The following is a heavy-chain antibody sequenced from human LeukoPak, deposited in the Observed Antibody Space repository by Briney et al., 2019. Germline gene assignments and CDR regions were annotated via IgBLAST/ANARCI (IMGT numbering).Heavy chain of an antibody. Sequence: GGSLRLSCAASGFTFDDYAMHWVRQAPGKGLEWVSGISWNSGSIGYADSVKSRFTISRDNAKNSLYLQMNSLRAEDTALYYCAKDISAASINAFDIWGQGTMVTVSS. CDR1: GFTFDDYA. V-gene: IGHV3-9*01. J-gene: IGHJ3*02. D-gene: IGHD6-25*01. CDR3: AKDISAASINAFDI. CDR2: ISWNSGSI.